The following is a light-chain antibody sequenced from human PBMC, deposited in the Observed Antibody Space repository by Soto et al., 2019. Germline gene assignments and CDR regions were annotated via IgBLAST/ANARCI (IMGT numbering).Light chain of an antibody. CDR2: WAS. Sequence: DIVMTQSPDSLAVSLGERATINCKSSQSVLYSPHNKNYLAWYQQKPGQPPKLLVYWASTRESGVPDRFSGSGSEIDFTLTINSLQAEDGAVYYCQQYINAPRTFGQGTKVDSK. V-gene: IGKV4-1*01. CDR1: QSVLYSPHNKNY. J-gene: IGKJ1*01. CDR3: QQYINAPRT.